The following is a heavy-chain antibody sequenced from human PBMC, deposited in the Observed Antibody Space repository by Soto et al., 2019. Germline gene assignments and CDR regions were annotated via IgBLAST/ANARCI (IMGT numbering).Heavy chain of an antibody. CDR3: ARDLVRGSYSYYYYGMDV. J-gene: IGHJ6*02. CDR1: GGSVSSGIYY. Sequence: SETLSLTCTVSGGSVSSGIYYWSWIRHPPGKGLEWIGYIYYSGSTNYNPSLKSRVTISVDTSKNQFSLKLSSVTAADTAVYYCARDLVRGSYSYYYYGMDVWGQGTTVTVSS. V-gene: IGHV4-61*01. D-gene: IGHD1-26*01. CDR2: IYYSGST.